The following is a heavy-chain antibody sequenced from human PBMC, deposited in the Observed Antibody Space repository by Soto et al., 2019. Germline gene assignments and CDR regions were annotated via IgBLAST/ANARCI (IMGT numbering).Heavy chain of an antibody. CDR1: GFTFRSYT. CDR3: ARVYNWNPGDY. J-gene: IGHJ4*02. V-gene: IGHV3-48*02. CDR2: ISCSGSIT. Sequence: TGGSLRLSCAASGFTFRSYTVNWVRQAPGKGLECVSDISCSGSITYYADSVKGRFTVSRDNAKNTLYLQMNSLRDEDTAVYYCARVYNWNPGDYWGPGTLVTVSS. D-gene: IGHD1-20*01.